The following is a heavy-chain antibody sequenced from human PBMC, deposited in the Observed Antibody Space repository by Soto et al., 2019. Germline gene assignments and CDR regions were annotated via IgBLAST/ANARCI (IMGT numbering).Heavy chain of an antibody. V-gene: IGHV3-15*07. Sequence: EVQLVEAGGGLVKPGGSLRLSCVVSGFTFSNAWMNWVRQAPGKGLEWVGRIKSKIDGGTTDYAAPVKGRFTISRDESKHTLYLQMNSLKTEDTAVYYCTTVYSPYYFDYWGQGKLVTVSS. CDR3: TTVYSPYYFDY. J-gene: IGHJ4*02. CDR1: GFTFSNAW. CDR2: IKSKIDGGTT. D-gene: IGHD2-15*01.